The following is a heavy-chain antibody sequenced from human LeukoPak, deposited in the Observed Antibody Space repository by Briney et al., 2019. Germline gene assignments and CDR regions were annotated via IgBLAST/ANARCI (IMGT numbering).Heavy chain of an antibody. CDR2: IIPIFGTA. CDR1: GGTFSSYA. J-gene: IGHJ5*02. D-gene: IGHD2-2*01. Sequence: SVKVSCKASGGTFSSYAISWVRQAPGQGLGWMGRIIPIFGTANYAQKFQGRVTITTDESTSTAYMELSSLRSEDTAVYYCARGIFCSSTSCYGGWFDPWGQGTLVTVSS. CDR3: ARGIFCSSTSCYGGWFDP. V-gene: IGHV1-69*05.